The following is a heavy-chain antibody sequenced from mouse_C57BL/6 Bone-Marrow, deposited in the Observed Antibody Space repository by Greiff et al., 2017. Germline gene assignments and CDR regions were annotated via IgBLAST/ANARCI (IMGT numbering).Heavy chain of an antibody. J-gene: IGHJ4*01. V-gene: IGHV1-54*01. Sequence: VQLQQSGAELVRPGTSVKVSCKASGYAFTNYLIEWVKQRPGQGLEWIGVINPGSGGTNYNEQFKGKATLTADKSSSTAYMQLISLTSEDAAVYCGARSRYGYDGPYYYAMDCWGKGTSVTVSS. CDR1: GYAFTNYL. CDR3: ARSRYGYDGPYYYAMDC. CDR2: INPGSGGT. D-gene: IGHD2-2*01.